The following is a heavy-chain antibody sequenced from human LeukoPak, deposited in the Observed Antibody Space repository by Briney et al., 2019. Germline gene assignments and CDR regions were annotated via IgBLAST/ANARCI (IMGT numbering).Heavy chain of an antibody. Sequence: PGGSLRLSCETSGFAFSSYAISWVRQAPGKGLEWVLAISGSGTSTYYADSVKGRFTISRDNSKNTLYLQMSSLRAEDTAVYYCEGTYYYDSSDDYWGQGTLVTVSS. V-gene: IGHV3-23*01. CDR2: ISGSGTST. J-gene: IGHJ4*02. D-gene: IGHD3-22*01. CDR3: EGTYYYDSSDDY. CDR1: GFAFSSYA.